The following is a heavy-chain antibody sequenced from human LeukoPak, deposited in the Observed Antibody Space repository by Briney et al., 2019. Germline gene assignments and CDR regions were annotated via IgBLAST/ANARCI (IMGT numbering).Heavy chain of an antibody. Sequence: GGSLRLSCAASGFTFSSYGMHWVRQAPGKGLEWVAVISYDGSNKYYADSVKGRFTISRDNSKNTLYLQMNSLRAEDTAVYYCAKDTLVGATFSSGDYWGQGTLVTVSS. CDR1: GFTFSSYG. CDR2: ISYDGSNK. D-gene: IGHD1-26*01. J-gene: IGHJ4*02. V-gene: IGHV3-30*18. CDR3: AKDTLVGATFSSGDY.